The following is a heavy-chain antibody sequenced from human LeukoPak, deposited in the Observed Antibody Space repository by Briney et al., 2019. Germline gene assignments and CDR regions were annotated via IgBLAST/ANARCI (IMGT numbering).Heavy chain of an antibody. D-gene: IGHD1-14*01. CDR1: GGSISSGDYY. Sequence: SQTLSLTCTVSGGSISSGDYYWSWIRQPPGKGLEWIGYIYYSGSTYYNPSLKSRVTISVGTSKNQFSLKLSSVTAADTAVYYCARAVWRGQFDYWGQGTLVTVSS. V-gene: IGHV4-30-4*01. CDR2: IYYSGST. CDR3: ARAVWRGQFDY. J-gene: IGHJ4*02.